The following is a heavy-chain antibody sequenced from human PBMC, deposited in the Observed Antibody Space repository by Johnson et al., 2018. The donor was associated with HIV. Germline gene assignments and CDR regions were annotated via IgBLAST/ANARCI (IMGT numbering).Heavy chain of an antibody. CDR1: GFIFRNYW. Sequence: VQLVESGGGLVQPGGSLRLSCAASGFIFRNYWMYWVRQAPGKGLVWVARIYSDGSDTAYADSVKGRFTISRDNAKKLLDLQMNRLRADDTALYYCARKQWLEIPSDALDVWGQGTMVTVSS. D-gene: IGHD6-19*01. J-gene: IGHJ3*01. CDR3: ARKQWLEIPSDALDV. V-gene: IGHV3-74*03. CDR2: IYSDGSDT.